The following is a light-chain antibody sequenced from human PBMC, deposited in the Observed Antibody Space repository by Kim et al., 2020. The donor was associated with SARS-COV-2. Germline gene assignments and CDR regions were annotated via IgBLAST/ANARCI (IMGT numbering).Light chain of an antibody. CDR3: SSFTFTNPYV. CDR1: ANDSGEGDL. V-gene: IGLV2-14*01. J-gene: IGLJ1*01. Sequence: AVTISSTGTANDSGEGDLDCGYPQCQGQFPKRIIFEGNSPPTGVSDRCSGSKSGTTASLTISGLRTEDEADYYCSSFTFTNPYVFGTGTKVTVL. CDR2: EGN.